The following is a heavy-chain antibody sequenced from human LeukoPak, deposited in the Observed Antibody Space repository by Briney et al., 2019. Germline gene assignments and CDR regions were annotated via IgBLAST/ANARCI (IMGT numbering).Heavy chain of an antibody. V-gene: IGHV1-69*05. J-gene: IGHJ4*02. D-gene: IGHD3-22*01. CDR3: ARDYYDSSGYYNDY. CDR2: IIPIFGTA. Sequence: SVKVSCKASGGTFSSYAISWVRQAPGQGLGWMGRIIPIFGTANYAQKFQGRVTITTDESTSTAYMELSSLRSEDTAVYYCARDYYDSSGYYNDYWGQGTLVTVSS. CDR1: GGTFSSYA.